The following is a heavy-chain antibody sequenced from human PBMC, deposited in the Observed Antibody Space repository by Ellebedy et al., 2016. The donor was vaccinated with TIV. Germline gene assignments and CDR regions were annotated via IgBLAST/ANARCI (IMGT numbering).Heavy chain of an antibody. V-gene: IGHV1-18*01. Sequence: AASVKVSCKASGYTFTSYGISWVRQAPGQGLEWMGWISAYNGNTNYAQKLQGRVTITTDTSTSTAYMELRSLRSDDTAVYYCARALYSSGRRWFDPWGQGTLVTVSS. D-gene: IGHD6-19*01. CDR3: ARALYSSGRRWFDP. J-gene: IGHJ5*02. CDR1: GYTFTSYG. CDR2: ISAYNGNT.